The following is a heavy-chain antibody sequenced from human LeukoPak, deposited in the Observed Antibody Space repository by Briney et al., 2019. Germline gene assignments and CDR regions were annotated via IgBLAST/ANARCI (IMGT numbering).Heavy chain of an antibody. D-gene: IGHD2-15*01. V-gene: IGHV4-61*01. CDR1: GGSISSSSYY. CDR2: IYYSGST. J-gene: IGHJ3*02. Sequence: PSETLSLTCTVSGGSISSSSYYWGWIRQPPGKGLEWIGYIYYSGSTNHNPSLKSRVTISVDTSKNQFSLKLSSVTAADTAVYYCARDGSGYCSGGSCYSWHGAFDIWGQGTMVTVSS. CDR3: ARDGSGYCSGGSCYSWHGAFDI.